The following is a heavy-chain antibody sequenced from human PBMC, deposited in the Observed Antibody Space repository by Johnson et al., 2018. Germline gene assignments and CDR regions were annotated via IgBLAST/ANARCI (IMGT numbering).Heavy chain of an antibody. J-gene: IGHJ3*02. D-gene: IGHD2-2*01. CDR2: ISYDGSNK. CDR1: GFTFSSYG. Sequence: QVQLVESGGGVVQPGRSLRLSCAASGFTFSSYGMHWVRQAPGKGLEWVAVISYDGSNKYYADSVKGRFTISSDNSKNRLYLKMNSLRAEDPAVYYCAKASLGYGSVTSCPHDAFDIWGQGTMVTVSS. V-gene: IGHV3-30*18. CDR3: AKASLGYGSVTSCPHDAFDI.